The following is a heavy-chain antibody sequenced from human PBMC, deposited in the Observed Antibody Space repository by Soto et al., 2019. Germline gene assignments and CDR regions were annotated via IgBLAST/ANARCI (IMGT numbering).Heavy chain of an antibody. D-gene: IGHD6-13*01. CDR3: ARDFHQYSSSWFDTFDI. CDR2: ISGHNDNT. J-gene: IGHJ3*02. Sequence: GPVKVSCKASGYTFNTYGISWVRQAPGQGLEWMGWISGHNDNTIYAQKIQGRVTMTTDTSTSTAYMELRSLRSDDTAVYYCARDFHQYSSSWFDTFDIWGQGTMVTVSS. V-gene: IGHV1-18*04. CDR1: GYTFNTYG.